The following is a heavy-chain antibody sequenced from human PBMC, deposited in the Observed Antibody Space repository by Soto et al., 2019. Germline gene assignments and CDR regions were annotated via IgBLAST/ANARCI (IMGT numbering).Heavy chain of an antibody. CDR3: ARDLWGYCGTDCYPLDV. Sequence: QVRLQESGPGLVKPSETLSLTCTVSGGSISSSYWSWIRQPPGKGLEWIGYMYKTGSTVYNPSLKSRVTMSVDTSKNQCYLKVNSVTAADTAVYYCARDLWGYCGTDCYPLDVWGQGTTVTVSS. CDR2: MYKTGST. D-gene: IGHD2-21*02. V-gene: IGHV4-59*01. J-gene: IGHJ6*02. CDR1: GGSISSSY.